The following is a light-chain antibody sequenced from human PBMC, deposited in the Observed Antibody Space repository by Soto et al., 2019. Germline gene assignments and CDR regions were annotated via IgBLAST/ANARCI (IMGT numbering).Light chain of an antibody. Sequence: EIVMTQSPATLSVSPGERVTLSCRASQSVSVDLAWYQQRPGQAPRLLIYGASTRATGIPVRFSGSGSGTEFSLTISSLQSEDFAVYYCQQFSSYPLTFGGGTKVDIK. J-gene: IGKJ4*01. V-gene: IGKV3-15*01. CDR2: GAS. CDR1: QSVSVD. CDR3: QQFSSYPLT.